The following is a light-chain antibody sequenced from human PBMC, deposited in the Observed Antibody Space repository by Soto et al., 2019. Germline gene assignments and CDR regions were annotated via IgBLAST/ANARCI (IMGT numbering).Light chain of an antibody. V-gene: IGKV1-33*01. CDR1: QDISNS. CDR2: DAS. J-gene: IGKJ1*01. Sequence: DIRMTQSPSSLSASVGDRVTITCQASQDISNSLNWYRQKPGKAPKLLIYDASNLEAGVPSRFSGSGSGPHFTFTISSLQPEDIATYYCQQYNNLPWTFGQGTRVEIK. CDR3: QQYNNLPWT.